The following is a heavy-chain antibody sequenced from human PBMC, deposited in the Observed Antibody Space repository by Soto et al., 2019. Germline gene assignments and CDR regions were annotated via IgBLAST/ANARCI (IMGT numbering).Heavy chain of an antibody. CDR1: GYTFTSYD. CDR3: ARRYYNSGWAFDY. Sequence: ASVKVSCKASGYTFTSYDINWVRQATGQGLEWMGWMNPNSGNTGYAQKFQGRVTMTRNTSIGTAYMELSSLRSEDTAMYYCARRYYNSGWAFDYWGQGTLVTVSS. V-gene: IGHV1-8*01. J-gene: IGHJ4*02. D-gene: IGHD6-19*01. CDR2: MNPNSGNT.